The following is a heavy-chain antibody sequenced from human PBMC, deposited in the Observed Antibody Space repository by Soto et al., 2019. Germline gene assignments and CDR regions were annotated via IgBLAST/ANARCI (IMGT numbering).Heavy chain of an antibody. CDR1: GFTFSSYG. J-gene: IGHJ6*02. CDR3: AREVVVVPAATPGAENYGMDV. CDR2: IWYDGSNK. D-gene: IGHD2-2*01. V-gene: IGHV3-33*01. Sequence: GGSLRLSCAASGFTFSSYGMHWVRQAPGKGLEWVAVIWYDGSNKYYADSVKGRFTISRDNSKNTLYLQMNSLRAEDTAVYYCAREVVVVPAATPGAENYGMDVWGQGTTVTVSS.